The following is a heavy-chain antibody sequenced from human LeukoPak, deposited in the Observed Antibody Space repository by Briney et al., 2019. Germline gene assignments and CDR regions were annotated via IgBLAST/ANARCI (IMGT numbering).Heavy chain of an antibody. J-gene: IGHJ4*02. CDR1: GFTFSSYW. V-gene: IGHV3-74*01. D-gene: IGHD6-13*01. Sequence: RSGGSLRLSCAASGFTFSSYWMHWVRHAPGKGLLWVSRINSDGSSTSYADSVKGRFTISRDNAKNTLYLQMNSLRAEDTAVYYCARRIAAAAAPHYFDYWGQGTLVTVSS. CDR2: INSDGSST. CDR3: ARRIAAAAAPHYFDY.